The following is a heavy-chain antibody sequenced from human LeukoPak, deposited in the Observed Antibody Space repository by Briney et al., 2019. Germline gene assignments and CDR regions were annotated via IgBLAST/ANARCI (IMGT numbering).Heavy chain of an antibody. D-gene: IGHD3-10*01. CDR2: IYYSGTT. Sequence: PSETLSLTCTVSGGSISSSSYYWGWIRQPPGEGLEWIASIYYSGTTYYNPSLKSRVTISVDTSKSQFSLKLTSVTAADTAVYYCARVPYGNYHYYYMDVWGKGTTVTVSS. J-gene: IGHJ6*03. V-gene: IGHV4-39*07. CDR1: GGSISSSSYY. CDR3: ARVPYGNYHYYYMDV.